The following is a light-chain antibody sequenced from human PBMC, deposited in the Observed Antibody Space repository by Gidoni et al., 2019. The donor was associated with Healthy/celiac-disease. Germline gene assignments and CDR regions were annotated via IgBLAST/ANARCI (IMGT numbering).Light chain of an antibody. CDR2: SNN. V-gene: IGLV1-44*01. CDR1: SSHIGSNT. J-gene: IGLJ1*01. Sequence: QSVLTQPPSASGTPAQRVPNSCSGSSSHIGSNTVNWCQQLPGTAPNLLIYSNNQRPSGVPDRFSVSKSGTSASLAISGLQSEDEADYYCAAWDDSLKGYVFGTGTKVTVL. CDR3: AAWDDSLKGYV.